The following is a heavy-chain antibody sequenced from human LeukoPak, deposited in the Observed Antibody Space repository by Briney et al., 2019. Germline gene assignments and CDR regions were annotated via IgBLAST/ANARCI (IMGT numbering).Heavy chain of an antibody. J-gene: IGHJ4*02. Sequence: SETLSLTCTVSGGSISSYYWSWIRQPPGKGLEWIGYIHYSGSTNYNPSLKSRVTISVDTSKNQFSLKLSSVTAADTAVYYCARAHCSITSCWGSYFDYWGQGALVTVSS. D-gene: IGHD2-2*01. CDR3: ARAHCSITSCWGSYFDY. CDR1: GGSISSYY. CDR2: IHYSGST. V-gene: IGHV4-59*01.